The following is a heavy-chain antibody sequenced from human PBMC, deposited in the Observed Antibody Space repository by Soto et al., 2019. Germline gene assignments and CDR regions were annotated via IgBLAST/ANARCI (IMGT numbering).Heavy chain of an antibody. J-gene: IGHJ5*01. CDR3: ARMGGSFLDS. V-gene: IGHV1-69*06. D-gene: IGHD1-26*01. CDR1: GGTFSSYV. CDR2: IIPIFGAT. Sequence: GASVKVSCKASGGTFSSYVITWVRQAPGQGLDWMGEIIPIFGATNFAQKFQGRVTITADKSTTTAYMELSSLTSEDTAVYYCARMGGSFLDSWGQGTLVTVSS.